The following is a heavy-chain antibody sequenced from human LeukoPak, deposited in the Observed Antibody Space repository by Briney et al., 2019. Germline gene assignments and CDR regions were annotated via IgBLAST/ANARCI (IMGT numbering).Heavy chain of an antibody. CDR3: AKDRPNYYDSSGHYYRRNGDY. V-gene: IGHV3-23*01. J-gene: IGHJ4*02. CDR1: GFTFSSYS. D-gene: IGHD3-22*01. Sequence: PGGSLRLSCAASGFTFSSYSMNWVRQAPGKGLEWVSSITSSGTGTFYADSVKGRFTISRDNSESTLYLQMNSLRAEDTAVYYCAKDRPNYYDSSGHYYRRNGDYWGQGTLVTVSS. CDR2: ITSSGTGT.